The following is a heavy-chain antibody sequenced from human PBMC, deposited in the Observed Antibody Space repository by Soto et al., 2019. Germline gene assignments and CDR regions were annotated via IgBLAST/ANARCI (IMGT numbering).Heavy chain of an antibody. CDR1: GFTFSSYG. Sequence: ESGGGVVQPGRSLRLSCAASGFTFSSYGMHWVRQAPGKGLEWVAVIWYDGSNKYYADSVKGRFTISRDNSKNTLYLQMNSLRAEDTAVYYCARDDCSSTSCRKYYYYYYMDVWGKGTTVTVSS. D-gene: IGHD2-2*01. J-gene: IGHJ6*03. CDR2: IWYDGSNK. V-gene: IGHV3-33*01. CDR3: ARDDCSSTSCRKYYYYYYMDV.